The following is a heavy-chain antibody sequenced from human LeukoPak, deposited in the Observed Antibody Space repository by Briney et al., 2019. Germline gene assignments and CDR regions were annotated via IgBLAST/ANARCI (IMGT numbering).Heavy chain of an antibody. J-gene: IGHJ4*02. V-gene: IGHV4-39*02. CDR2: IYYSGST. D-gene: IGHD3-22*01. Sequence: SETLSLTCTVSGGSISSSSYYWGWIRPPPGKGLGWIGSIYYSGSTYYNPSLKSRVTISVDTSKNQFSLKLSSLTAADTAIYYCAREIYYDSSAYDYWGQGTLVTVSS. CDR3: AREIYYDSSAYDY. CDR1: GGSISSSSYY.